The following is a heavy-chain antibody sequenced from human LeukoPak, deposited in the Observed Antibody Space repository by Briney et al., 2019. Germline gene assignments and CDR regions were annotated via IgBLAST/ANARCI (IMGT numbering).Heavy chain of an antibody. Sequence: SETLSLTCTVSGGSVSSGRYYWGWIRQPPGKGLEWIGYIYYSGSTNYNPSLKSRVTISVDTSKNQFSLKLSSVTAADTAVYYCASLYSSSWYYFDYWGQGTLVTVSS. D-gene: IGHD6-13*01. J-gene: IGHJ4*02. CDR2: IYYSGST. V-gene: IGHV4-61*01. CDR1: GGSVSSGRYY. CDR3: ASLYSSSWYYFDY.